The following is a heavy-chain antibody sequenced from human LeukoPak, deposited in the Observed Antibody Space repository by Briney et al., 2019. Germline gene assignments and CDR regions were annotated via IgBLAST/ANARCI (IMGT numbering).Heavy chain of an antibody. CDR2: INPNSGGT. J-gene: IGHJ4*02. V-gene: IGHV1-2*02. Sequence: ASVKVSCKASGYTFTGYYMHWVRQAPGQELEWMGWINPNSGGTNYAQKFQGRVTMTRDTSISTAYMELSRLRSDDTAVYYCARVGVTMVRGVSTFNYWGQGTLVTVSS. CDR1: GYTFTGYY. CDR3: ARVGVTMVRGVSTFNY. D-gene: IGHD3-10*01.